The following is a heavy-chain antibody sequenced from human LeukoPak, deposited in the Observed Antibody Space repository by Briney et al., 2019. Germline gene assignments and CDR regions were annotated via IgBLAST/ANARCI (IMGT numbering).Heavy chain of an antibody. CDR2: IWYDGTNK. D-gene: IGHD2-15*01. J-gene: IGHJ3*02. CDR1: GFTLSSYG. V-gene: IGHV3-33*01. Sequence: QPGRSLRLSCVASGFTLSSYGMNWVRQAPGKGLEWVAVIWYDGTNKFYADSVKGRFTISRDNSKNTLYVQMNSLRAEDTAVYYCARLLGYCSGGNCAPGAFYIWGQGTMVTVSS. CDR3: ARLLGYCSGGNCAPGAFYI.